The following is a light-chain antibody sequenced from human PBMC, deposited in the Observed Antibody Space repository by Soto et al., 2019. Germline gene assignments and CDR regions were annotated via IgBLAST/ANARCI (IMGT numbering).Light chain of an antibody. CDR1: QDISTR. Sequence: DIQLPQSQSSVSASVGDIVTITCRASQDISTRLAWYQQKPGTAPKLLIYAASTSGSGVPSRFSGRGSWTDFSLTVSSLLSEDFATYFCQQAHSCPWTFGQGTKVDIK. CDR2: AAS. J-gene: IGKJ1*01. CDR3: QQAHSCPWT. V-gene: IGKV1-12*01.